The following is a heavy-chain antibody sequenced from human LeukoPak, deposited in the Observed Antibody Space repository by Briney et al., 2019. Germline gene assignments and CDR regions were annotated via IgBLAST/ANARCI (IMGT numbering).Heavy chain of an antibody. CDR1: GYTFSTYG. CDR2: ISAYNSNT. D-gene: IGHD4-17*01. CDR3: ARDYGHYRFDAFDI. Sequence: GASVKVSCKASGYTFSTYGITWVRQAPGQGLEWLGWISAYNSNTNYAQKVQGRVSMSTDTSTSIAYMELRSLRSDDTAVYYCARDYGHYRFDAFDIWGEKRILTVSS. J-gene: IGHJ3*02. V-gene: IGHV1-18*01.